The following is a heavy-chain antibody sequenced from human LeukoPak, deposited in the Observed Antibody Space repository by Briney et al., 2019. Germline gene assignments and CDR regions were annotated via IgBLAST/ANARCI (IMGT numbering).Heavy chain of an antibody. CDR2: IIPILGIA. V-gene: IGHV1-69*04. CDR1: GGTFSSYA. Sequence: GASVNVSCKASGGTFSSYAISWVRQAPGQGLEWMGRIIPILGIANYAQKFQGRVTITADKATSTAYMELSSLRSEDPVVYYCARAPRKYYYDSSGYPRLGPVPLGIDVWGQGTMVTVSS. D-gene: IGHD3-22*01. J-gene: IGHJ6*02. CDR3: ARAPRKYYYDSSGYPRLGPVPLGIDV.